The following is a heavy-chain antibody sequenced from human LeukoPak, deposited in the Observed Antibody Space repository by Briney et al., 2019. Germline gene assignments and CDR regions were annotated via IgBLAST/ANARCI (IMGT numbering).Heavy chain of an antibody. D-gene: IGHD3-22*01. Sequence: GGSLRLSCAASRLTFTYWMSWVRQAPGKGLEWVSSISSSGGTTFYADSVKGRFTISRDNAKNTLYLQMSSLRAEDTAVYYCATGNYYDSRGYYTFGHWGQGTLVTVSS. CDR1: RLTFTYW. J-gene: IGHJ4*02. V-gene: IGHV3-23*01. CDR2: ISSSGGTT. CDR3: ATGNYYDSRGYYTFGH.